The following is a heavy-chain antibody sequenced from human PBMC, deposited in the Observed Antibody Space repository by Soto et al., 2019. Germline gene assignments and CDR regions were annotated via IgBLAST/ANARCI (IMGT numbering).Heavy chain of an antibody. CDR1: GGSISSGGYY. Sequence: SEALSLTCTVSGGSISSGGYYWSWIRQHPGKGLEWIGYIYYSGRTYYNPSLQSRVTISADTSKNQLSLKLSSVTAADTAMYFCASESVVIVPATYHYAMDVWGPGPTVTVSS. CDR3: ASESVVIVPATYHYAMDV. CDR2: IYYSGRT. V-gene: IGHV4-31*03. D-gene: IGHD2-2*01. J-gene: IGHJ6*02.